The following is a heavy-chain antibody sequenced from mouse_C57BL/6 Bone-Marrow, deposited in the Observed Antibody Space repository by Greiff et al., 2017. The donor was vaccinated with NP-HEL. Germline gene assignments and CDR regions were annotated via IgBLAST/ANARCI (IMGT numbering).Heavy chain of an antibody. CDR2: ISSGGSYT. Sequence: EVKLVESGGDLVKPGGSLKLSCAASGFTFSSYGMSWVRQTPDKRLEWVATISSGGSYTYYPDSVKGRFTISRDNAKNTLYLQMSSLKSEDTAMYYCARERVYYDCPAWFAYWGQGTLVTVSA. V-gene: IGHV5-6*01. J-gene: IGHJ3*01. CDR3: ARERVYYDCPAWFAY. CDR1: GFTFSSYG. D-gene: IGHD2-4*01.